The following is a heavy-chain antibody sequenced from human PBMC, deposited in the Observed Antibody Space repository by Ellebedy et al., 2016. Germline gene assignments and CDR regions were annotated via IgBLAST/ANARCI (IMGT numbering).Heavy chain of an antibody. CDR3: ARGWDPDSYDFWSGPDY. CDR1: GYTFTSYG. CDR2: ISAYNGNT. D-gene: IGHD3-3*01. V-gene: IGHV1-18*01. J-gene: IGHJ4*02. Sequence: ASVKVSXXASGYTFTSYGISWVRQAPGQGLEWMGWISAYNGNTNYAQKLQGRVTMTTDTSTSTAYMELRSLRSDDTAVYYCARGWDPDSYDFWSGPDYWGQGTLVTVSS.